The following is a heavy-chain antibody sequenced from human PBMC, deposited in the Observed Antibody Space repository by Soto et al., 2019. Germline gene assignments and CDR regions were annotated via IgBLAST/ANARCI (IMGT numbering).Heavy chain of an antibody. CDR1: GFTFSSYS. CDR3: ARRTGSSFSSL. D-gene: IGHD6-6*01. V-gene: IGHV3-21*01. J-gene: IGHJ4*02. CDR2: ISSSSSYI. Sequence: GGSLRLSCAASGFTFSSYSMNWVRQAPGKGLEWVSSISSSSSYIYYADSVKGRFTISRDNAKNSLYLQMNSLRAEDTAVYYCARRTGSSFSSLWGQGTPVTVSS.